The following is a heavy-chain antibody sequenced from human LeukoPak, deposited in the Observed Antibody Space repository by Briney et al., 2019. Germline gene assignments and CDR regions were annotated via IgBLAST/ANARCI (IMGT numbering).Heavy chain of an antibody. Sequence: GGSLRLSCAASGFTFSSNSMNWVRQAPGKGLEWVSSISSSSSYIYYADSVKGRFNISRDNDKNSLYLQMNSLRAEDTAVYYCARELGSSWYQYWGQGTLVTVSS. CDR3: ARELGSSWYQY. CDR2: ISSSSSYI. D-gene: IGHD6-13*01. V-gene: IGHV3-21*01. CDR1: GFTFSSNS. J-gene: IGHJ4*02.